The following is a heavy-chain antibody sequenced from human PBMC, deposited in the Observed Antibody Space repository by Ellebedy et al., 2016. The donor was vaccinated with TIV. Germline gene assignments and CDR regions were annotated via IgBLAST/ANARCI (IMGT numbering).Heavy chain of an antibody. CDR1: RFSFRSYW. J-gene: IGHJ2*01. D-gene: IGHD4-17*01. CDR3: ARAIYGASYL. Sequence: GGSLRLSCAASRFSFRSYWMSWVRQAPGKGLEWVANINEDGTKKHYVDSVRGRFTISRDYAGNSLFLQMNSLGAEDTAVYYCARAIYGASYLWGRGTLVTVSS. V-gene: IGHV3-7*01. CDR2: INEDGTKK.